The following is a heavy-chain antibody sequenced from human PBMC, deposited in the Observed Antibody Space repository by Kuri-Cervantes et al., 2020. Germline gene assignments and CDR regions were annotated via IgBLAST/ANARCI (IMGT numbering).Heavy chain of an antibody. V-gene: IGHV3-30-3*01. D-gene: IGHD1-14*01. CDR1: GFTFSSHW. Sequence: GESLKISCAASGFTFSSHWMSWVRQAPGKGLEWVAVISYDGSNKYYADSVKGRFTISRDNSKNTLYLQMNSLRAEDTAVYYCARKGGHELREPYYYGMDVWGQGTTVTVSS. J-gene: IGHJ6*02. CDR2: ISYDGSNK. CDR3: ARKGGHELREPYYYGMDV.